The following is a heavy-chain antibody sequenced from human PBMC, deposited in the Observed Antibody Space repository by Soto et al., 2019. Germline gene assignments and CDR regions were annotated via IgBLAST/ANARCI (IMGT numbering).Heavy chain of an antibody. CDR3: ARDMIDSSGYYYANWFDP. CDR2: IYHSGST. Sequence: PSETLSLTCAVSGGSISSSNWWSWVRQPPGKGLEWIGEIYHSGSTNYNPSLKSRVTISVDKSKNQFSLKLSSVTAADTAVYYCARDMIDSSGYYYANWFDPWGQGTLVTVSS. J-gene: IGHJ5*02. V-gene: IGHV4-4*02. CDR1: GGSISSSNW. D-gene: IGHD3-22*01.